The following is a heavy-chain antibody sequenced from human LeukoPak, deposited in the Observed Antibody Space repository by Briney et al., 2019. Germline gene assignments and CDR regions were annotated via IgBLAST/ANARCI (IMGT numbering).Heavy chain of an antibody. CDR1: GFTFSTSA. CDR2: IRASDDTT. D-gene: IGHD1-26*01. Sequence: GGSLRLSCEVFGFTFSTSAMSWVRQAPGKGLEWVSGIRASDDTTYYVDSVKGRFTVSRDNSKNTLYLQMSSLRSEDTAVYYCASGQWEPFPLLDYWGQGTLVTVSS. CDR3: ASGQWEPFPLLDY. J-gene: IGHJ4*02. V-gene: IGHV3-23*01.